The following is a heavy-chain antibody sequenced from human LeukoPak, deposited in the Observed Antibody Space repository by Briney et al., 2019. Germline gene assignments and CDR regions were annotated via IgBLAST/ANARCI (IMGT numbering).Heavy chain of an antibody. Sequence: GGSLRLSCAASGFTFDDYGMSWVRQAPGKGLEWVSYISSSGSTIYYADSVKGRFTISRDNAKNSVFLQMNSLRAEDTAVYYCARAAYTVREVDYWGQGTLVTVSS. CDR1: GFTFDDYG. D-gene: IGHD1-1*01. CDR2: ISSSGSTI. J-gene: IGHJ4*02. V-gene: IGHV3-11*04. CDR3: ARAAYTVREVDY.